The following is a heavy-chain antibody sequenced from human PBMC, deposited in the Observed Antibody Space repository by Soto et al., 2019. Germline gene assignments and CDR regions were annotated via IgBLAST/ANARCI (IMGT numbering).Heavy chain of an antibody. D-gene: IGHD3-10*01. Sequence: GGSLSLSCAASRFTFRSYWMRWVRQAPGKGLLCVSRMNEGGSTTDYTDSVKGRFTISRENAKNTLEQQMESLRVEDTAVYYCASDLSGRADVWGQGTTVTVSS. CDR1: RFTFRSYW. J-gene: IGHJ6*02. CDR3: ASDLSGRADV. CDR2: MNEGGSTT. V-gene: IGHV3-74*01.